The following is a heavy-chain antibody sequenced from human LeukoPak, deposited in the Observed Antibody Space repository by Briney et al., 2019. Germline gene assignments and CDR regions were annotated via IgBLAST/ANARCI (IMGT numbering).Heavy chain of an antibody. D-gene: IGHD3-22*01. V-gene: IGHV4-34*01. Sequence: PSETLSLTCNVSGGSIRGYYWTWISQPPGKGLEWLGEIHHTGSTNYNPSLKSRGTMSVDTSKNQFSLKLSSVTAADTAVYYCARSPYMIVANDAFDVWGQGTMVTVSS. J-gene: IGHJ3*01. CDR1: GGSIRGYY. CDR2: IHHTGST. CDR3: ARSPYMIVANDAFDV.